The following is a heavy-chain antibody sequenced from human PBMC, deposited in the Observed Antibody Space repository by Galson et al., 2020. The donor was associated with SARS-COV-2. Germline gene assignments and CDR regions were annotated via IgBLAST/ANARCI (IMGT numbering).Heavy chain of an antibody. V-gene: IGHV4-39*01. D-gene: IGHD1-1*01. CDR1: GGYISNSAYF. Sequence: SETLSLTCAVSGGYISNSAYFWGWIRQPPGKGLEWIGSIYYSGTSYYNPSLKSRVTISVDTSKNQFSLKLNSVTATDTAMYYCMRTEGVAGTTRAGIEYWGQGTLVTVSS. CDR3: MRTEGVAGTTRAGIEY. CDR2: IYYSGTS. J-gene: IGHJ4*02.